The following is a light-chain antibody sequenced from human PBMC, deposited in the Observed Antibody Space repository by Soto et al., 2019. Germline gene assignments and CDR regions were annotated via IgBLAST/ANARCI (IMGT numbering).Light chain of an antibody. CDR1: QSVSSN. Sequence: EIVMTQSPATLSVSPGERTTLSCRASQSVSSNLAWYQQKPGQAPRLLFYGASTRATGIPARFSGSGSGTEFTLTISTLQSEDFAVYYWQQYNNWPPGTFGQGTKVEIK. J-gene: IGKJ1*01. CDR2: GAS. V-gene: IGKV3-15*01. CDR3: QQYNNWPPGT.